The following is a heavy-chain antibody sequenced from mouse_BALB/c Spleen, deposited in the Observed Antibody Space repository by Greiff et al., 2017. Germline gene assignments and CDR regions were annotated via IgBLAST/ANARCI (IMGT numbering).Heavy chain of an antibody. CDR3: AGGGYDDYAMDY. V-gene: IGHV14-3*02. Sequence: VQLQQSGAELVKPGASVKLSCTASGFNIKDTNMHWVKQRPEQGLEWIGRIDPANGNTKYDPKFQGKATITADTSSNTAYLQLSSLTSEDTAVYYCAGGGYDDYAMDYWGQGTSDTVSS. CDR2: IDPANGNT. D-gene: IGHD2-2*01. CDR1: GFNIKDTN. J-gene: IGHJ4*01.